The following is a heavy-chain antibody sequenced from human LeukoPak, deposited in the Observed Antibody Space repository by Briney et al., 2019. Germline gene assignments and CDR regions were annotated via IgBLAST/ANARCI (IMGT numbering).Heavy chain of an antibody. D-gene: IGHD3-16*01. CDR1: GDSISSGDYY. V-gene: IGHV4-38-2*02. CDR3: ASYTDAFDI. CDR2: IYHSGST. J-gene: IGHJ3*02. Sequence: SETLSLTCTVSGDSISSGDYYWSWIRQPPGKGLEWIGSIYHSGSTYYNPSLKSRVTISVDTSKNQFSLKLSSVTAADTAVYYCASYTDAFDIWGQGTMVTVSS.